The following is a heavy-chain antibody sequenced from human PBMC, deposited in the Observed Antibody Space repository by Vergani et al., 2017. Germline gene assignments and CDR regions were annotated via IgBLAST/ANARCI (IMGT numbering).Heavy chain of an antibody. CDR2: IYYSGST. CDR1: GGSISSSSHF. J-gene: IGHJ6*02. V-gene: IGHV4-39*01. CDR3: ARHDSGHYDSSYYGLDV. Sequence: QLQLHKSGPGLVKPSETLSLTCTLSGGSISSSSHFWGWLRQTPGKGLDWIGSIYYSGSTYYNPSLKSRVSISVDTSKNQFSLKLSSVTAADSAVYYCARHDSGHYDSSYYGLDVWGQGTTVTVSS. D-gene: IGHD3-16*01.